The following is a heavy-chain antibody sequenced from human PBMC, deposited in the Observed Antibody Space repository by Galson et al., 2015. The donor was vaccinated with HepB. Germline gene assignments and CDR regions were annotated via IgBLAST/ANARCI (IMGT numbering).Heavy chain of an antibody. V-gene: IGHV1-24*01. D-gene: IGHD2/OR15-2a*01. J-gene: IGHJ4*02. Sequence: SVKVSCKVSGDSLTESSLHWVRRSPGTGLEWLGGFDPEDGKAIYAQKFQGRVTMTEDTSKDIAYMTLRSLRSEDTAVDYCATISFVRAFFHWGQGTLVPVSS. CDR3: ATISFVRAFFH. CDR1: GDSLTESS. CDR2: FDPEDGKA.